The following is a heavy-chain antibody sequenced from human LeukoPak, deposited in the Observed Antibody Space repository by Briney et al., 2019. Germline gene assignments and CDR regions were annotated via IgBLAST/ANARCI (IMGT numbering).Heavy chain of an antibody. J-gene: IGHJ4*02. V-gene: IGHV5-51*01. CDR3: ARPGNSRWYTKISPLQFDY. Sequence: GESLKISCKGSGYSFTSYWIAWVRQMPGKGLGWMGIIYPGDSDTRYSPSFQGQVTISADKSISTAYLQWSSLKASDTAMYYCARPGNSRWYTKISPLQFDYWGQGTLVTVSS. CDR2: IYPGDSDT. CDR1: GYSFTSYW. D-gene: IGHD6-13*01.